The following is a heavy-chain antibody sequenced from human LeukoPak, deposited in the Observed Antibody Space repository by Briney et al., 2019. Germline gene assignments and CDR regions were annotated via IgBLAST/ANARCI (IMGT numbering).Heavy chain of an antibody. V-gene: IGHV3-23*01. CDR1: GFTFSSYA. CDR2: ISGSGGST. CDR3: AKVGHDCSSTSCYTIRVPYYFDY. Sequence: PGGSLRLSCAASGFTFSSYAMSWVRQAPGKGLEWVSAISGSGGSTYYADSVKGRFTISRDNSKNTLYLQMNSLRAEDTAVYYCAKVGHDCSSTSCYTIRVPYYFDYWGQGTLVTVSS. J-gene: IGHJ4*02. D-gene: IGHD2-2*02.